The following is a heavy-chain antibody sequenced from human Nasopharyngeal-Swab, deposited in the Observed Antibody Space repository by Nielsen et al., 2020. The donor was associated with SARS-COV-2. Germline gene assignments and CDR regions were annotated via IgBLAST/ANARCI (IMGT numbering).Heavy chain of an antibody. D-gene: IGHD3-3*01. Sequence: ASVKVSCKASGYTFTSYAMNWVRQAPGQGLEWMGWINTNTGNPTYAQGFTGRFVFSLDTSVSTAYLQISSLKAEDTAVHYCARETYYDFWSGRAPFDYWGQGTLVTVSS. CDR2: INTNTGNP. V-gene: IGHV7-4-1*02. CDR3: ARETYYDFWSGRAPFDY. CDR1: GYTFTSYA. J-gene: IGHJ4*02.